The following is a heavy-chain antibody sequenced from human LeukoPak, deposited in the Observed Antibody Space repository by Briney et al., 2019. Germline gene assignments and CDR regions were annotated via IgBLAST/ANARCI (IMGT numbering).Heavy chain of an antibody. CDR2: ISGSGSIT. D-gene: IGHD3-10*01. J-gene: IGHJ4*02. CDR1: GFTFSSFG. V-gene: IGHV3-23*01. CDR3: AKESSLLRGPTVIYYFDF. Sequence: GGTLRLSCAASGFTFSSFGMGWVRQAPGKGLEWVSTISGSGSITYYADSMKGRFTISRDNSKNTLYLQMNSLRAEDTAIYYCAKESSLLRGPTVIYYFDFWGQGTLVTVSS.